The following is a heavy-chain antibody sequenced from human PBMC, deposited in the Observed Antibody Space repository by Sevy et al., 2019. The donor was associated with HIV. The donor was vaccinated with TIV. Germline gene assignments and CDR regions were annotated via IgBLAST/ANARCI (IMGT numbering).Heavy chain of an antibody. CDR1: GISFSNAW. D-gene: IGHD5-12*01. CDR3: TGLNFDN. V-gene: IGHV3-15*07. CDR2: IKSKTDGGTT. Sequence: GGSLRLSCAPSGISFSNAWMNWVRQAPGKGLEWVGRIKSKTDGGTTDYAAPVKGRFTISGDVSKNMVYLQMNSLKTEDTAVYYCTGLNFDNWGQGTLVTVSS. J-gene: IGHJ4*02.